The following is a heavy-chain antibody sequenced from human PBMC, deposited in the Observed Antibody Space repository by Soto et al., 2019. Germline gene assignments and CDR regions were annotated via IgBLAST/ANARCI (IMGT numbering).Heavy chain of an antibody. CDR3: ARASTAMIVVAPDY. Sequence: QVQLVQSGAEVKKPGSSVKVSCKASGGTFSSYTISWVRQAPGQGLEWMGRIIPILGIANYAQKFQGRVTITADKSTSTAYMELSSLRSEDTAVYYCARASTAMIVVAPDYWGQGTLVTVSS. D-gene: IGHD3-22*01. V-gene: IGHV1-69*02. J-gene: IGHJ4*02. CDR1: GGTFSSYT. CDR2: IIPILGIA.